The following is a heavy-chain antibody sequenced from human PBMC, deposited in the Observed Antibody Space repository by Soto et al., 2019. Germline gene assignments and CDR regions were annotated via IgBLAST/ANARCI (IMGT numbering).Heavy chain of an antibody. CDR3: ARGRLAAAGIDFYYYYMDV. CDR2: IYYSGST. J-gene: IGHJ6*03. V-gene: IGHV4-59*01. Sequence: PSETLSLTCTVSGGSISSYYWSWIRQPPGKGLEWIGYIYYSGSTNYNPSLKSRVTISVDTSKNQFSPKLSSVTAADTAVYYCARGRLAAAGIDFYYYYMDVWGKGTTVTVSS. CDR1: GGSISSYY. D-gene: IGHD6-13*01.